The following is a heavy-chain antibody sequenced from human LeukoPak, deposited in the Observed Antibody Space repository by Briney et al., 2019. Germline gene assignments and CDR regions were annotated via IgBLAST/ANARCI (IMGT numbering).Heavy chain of an antibody. V-gene: IGHV3-74*01. D-gene: IGHD3-9*01. Sequence: PGESLRLSCAASGFTFSSHWMHWVRQAPGKGLMWVSRINSAGSITNYADSVRGRFTIARDNSKNTLYLQMNSLRAEDTAVYYCARDLDDILTGYSPMRNAFDIWGQGTMVTVSS. CDR3: ARDLDDILTGYSPMRNAFDI. J-gene: IGHJ3*02. CDR1: GFTFSSHW. CDR2: INSAGSIT.